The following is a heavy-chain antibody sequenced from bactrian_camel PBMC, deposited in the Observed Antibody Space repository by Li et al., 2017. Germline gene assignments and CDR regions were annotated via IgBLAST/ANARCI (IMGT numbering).Heavy chain of an antibody. J-gene: IGHJ4*01. D-gene: IGHD2*01. V-gene: IGHV3-1*01. CDR1: FFILDDFD. Sequence: DVQLVESGGGSVQAGGSLRLSCKPSFFILDDFDMMWYRQAPGKGVEWLAGINNSGSRNAYADSVEGRFSISRDNTKNTMFLQLNDLQTEDTAMYYCAKDSMYSTSIMSQGTQVTVS. CDR2: INNSGSRN.